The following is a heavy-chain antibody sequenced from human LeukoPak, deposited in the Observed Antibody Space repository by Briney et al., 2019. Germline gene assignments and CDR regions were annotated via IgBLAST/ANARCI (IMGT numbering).Heavy chain of an antibody. CDR1: GFTFSSYA. CDR2: ISYDGSNK. V-gene: IGHV3-30*04. J-gene: IGHJ4*02. Sequence: PGGSLRLSCAASGFTFSSYAVHWVRQAPGKGLEWVAVISYDGSNKYYADSVKGRFTISRDNSKNTLYLQMNSLRAEDTAVYYCARTPWSGSYYYFEYWGQGTLVTVSS. D-gene: IGHD3-10*01. CDR3: ARTPWSGSYYYFEY.